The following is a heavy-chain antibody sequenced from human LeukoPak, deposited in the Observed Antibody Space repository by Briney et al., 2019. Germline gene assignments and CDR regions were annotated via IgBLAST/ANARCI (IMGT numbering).Heavy chain of an antibody. J-gene: IGHJ4*02. CDR1: GYSISSGYY. Sequence: SETLSLTCTVSGYSISSGYYWGWIRQPPGKGLEWIGSIYHSGSTYCNPSLKSRVTISVDTSKNQFSPKLSSVTAADTAVYYCAREIAAKPLDYWGQGTLVTVSS. CDR3: AREIAAKPLDY. D-gene: IGHD6-13*01. V-gene: IGHV4-38-2*02. CDR2: IYHSGST.